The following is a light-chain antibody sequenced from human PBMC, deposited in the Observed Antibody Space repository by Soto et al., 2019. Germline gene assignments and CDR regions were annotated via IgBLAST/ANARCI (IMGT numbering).Light chain of an antibody. Sequence: EVVMTQSPATLSVSPGERATLSCRASQSVRSSLAWYQQKPGQPPRLLIYGASTRATGIPARFSGSGSGTDFTLTISCLQSEDFATYYCQQYYSFPPTFGQGTKVDI. CDR3: QQYYSFPPT. CDR1: QSVRSS. CDR2: GAS. V-gene: IGKV3-15*01. J-gene: IGKJ1*01.